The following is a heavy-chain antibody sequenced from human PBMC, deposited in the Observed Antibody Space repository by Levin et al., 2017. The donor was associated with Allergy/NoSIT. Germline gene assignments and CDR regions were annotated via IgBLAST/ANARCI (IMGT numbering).Heavy chain of an antibody. Sequence: GGSLRLSCAASGFTFSRYAMSWVRQAPGKGLEWVSTISASRTSTYYADSVKGRFTISRDNSKNTLYLEMNSLRAEETAVYYCAKDPTVVGAYYFDYWGQGTLVTVSS. V-gene: IGHV3-23*01. CDR3: AKDPTVVGAYYFDY. CDR1: GFTFSRYA. CDR2: ISASRTST. J-gene: IGHJ4*02. D-gene: IGHD1-26*01.